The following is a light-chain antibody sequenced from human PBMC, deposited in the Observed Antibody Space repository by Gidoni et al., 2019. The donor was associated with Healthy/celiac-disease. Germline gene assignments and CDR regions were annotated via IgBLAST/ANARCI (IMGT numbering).Light chain of an antibody. V-gene: IGKV1-5*03. CDR1: QSISVW. J-gene: IGKJ1*01. CDR2: KAS. Sequence: DIKVTQSPSTLSASVGDRVTITCRASQSISVWVAWYQQKPGKAPNLLIYKASSLESGVPSRFSGSGSGTEFTLTISSLQPDDFATYYCQQYNSYPWAFGQGTKVDIK. CDR3: QQYNSYPWA.